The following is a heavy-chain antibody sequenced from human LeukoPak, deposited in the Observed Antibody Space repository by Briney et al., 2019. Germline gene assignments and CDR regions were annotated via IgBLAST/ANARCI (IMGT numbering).Heavy chain of an antibody. J-gene: IGHJ6*02. CDR3: ASGYDIDV. CDR2: IYYTGTT. Sequence: SEPLSLTCTVPGSSIGNYYWSWIRQPPGKALGWIGFIYYTGTTKYNPSLKSRATISLDTSKNQFSLKLTCVTAADTALFWYASGYDIDVWGQGTTVTVSS. CDR1: GSSIGNYY. V-gene: IGHV4-59*01.